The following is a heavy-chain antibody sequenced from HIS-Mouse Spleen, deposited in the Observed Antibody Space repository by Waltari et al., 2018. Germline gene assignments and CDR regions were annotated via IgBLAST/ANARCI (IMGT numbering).Heavy chain of an antibody. CDR1: GGSISSSSYY. D-gene: IGHD6-13*01. Sequence: QLQLQESGPGLVKPSETLSLTCTVSGGSISSSSYYWGWIRQPAGKGREWIGSIYYSGRTYYNPSLKSRVTISVDTSKNQFSLKLSSVTAADTAVYYCAREIPYSSSWYDWYFDLWGRGTLVTVSS. CDR3: AREIPYSSSWYDWYFDL. CDR2: IYYSGRT. V-gene: IGHV4-39*07. J-gene: IGHJ2*01.